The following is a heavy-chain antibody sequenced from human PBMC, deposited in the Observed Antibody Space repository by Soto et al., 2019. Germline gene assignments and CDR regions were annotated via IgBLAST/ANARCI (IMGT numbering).Heavy chain of an antibody. J-gene: IGHJ6*02. CDR1: GYTFTSYG. CDR2: ISAYNGNT. D-gene: IGHD4-17*01. Sequence: ASVKVSCKAAGYTFTSYGCSWVRQAPGQGLEWMGWISAYNGNTNYAQKLQGRVTMTTDTSTSTAYMELRSLRSDDTAVYYCARSVGLRHAMDVWGQGTTVTVSS. CDR3: ARSVGLRHAMDV. V-gene: IGHV1-18*04.